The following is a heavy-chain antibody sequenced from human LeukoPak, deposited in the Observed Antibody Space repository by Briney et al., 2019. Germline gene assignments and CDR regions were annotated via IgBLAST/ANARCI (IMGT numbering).Heavy chain of an antibody. V-gene: IGHV3-30*04. D-gene: IGHD6-13*01. CDR1: GFTFSSYE. J-gene: IGHJ4*02. CDR3: ARGTIAAAGRFDY. CDR2: TSYDGSNK. Sequence: GTSLRLSCAASGFTFSSYEMHWVRQAPGKGLEWVAVTSYDGSNKYYADSVKGRFTISRDNSKNTLYLQMNSLRAEDTAVYYCARGTIAAAGRFDYWGQGTLVTVSS.